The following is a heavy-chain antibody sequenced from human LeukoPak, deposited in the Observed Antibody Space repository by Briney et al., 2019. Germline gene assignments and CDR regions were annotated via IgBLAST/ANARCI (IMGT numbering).Heavy chain of an antibody. J-gene: IGHJ3*02. D-gene: IGHD6-13*01. V-gene: IGHV4-59*08. CDR2: IYYSGST. CDR1: GGSISSYY. CDR3: ARHPGITTGGARNLQTFCI. Sequence: PSETLSLTCTVSGGSISSYYWSWIRQPPGKGLEWIGYIYYSGSTNYNPSLKSRVTISVDTSKNQFSLKLTSVTATDTAVYYCARHPGITTGGARNLQTFCIWGQGTMVTVSS.